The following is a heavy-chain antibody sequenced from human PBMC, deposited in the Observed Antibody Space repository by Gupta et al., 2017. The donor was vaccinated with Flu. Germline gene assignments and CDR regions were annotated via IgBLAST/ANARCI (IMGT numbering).Heavy chain of an antibody. CDR2: INHSGST. D-gene: IGHD4-17*01. CDR1: GGSFSGYY. V-gene: IGHV4-34*01. CDR3: AGPPGDYGGNSGIFDY. Sequence: QVQLQQWGAGLLKPSETLSLTCAVYGGSFSGYYWSWIRQPPGKGLEWIGEINHSGSTNYNPSLKSRVTISVDTSKNQFSLKLSSVTAADTAVYYCAGPPGDYGGNSGIFDYWGQGTLVTVSS. J-gene: IGHJ4*02.